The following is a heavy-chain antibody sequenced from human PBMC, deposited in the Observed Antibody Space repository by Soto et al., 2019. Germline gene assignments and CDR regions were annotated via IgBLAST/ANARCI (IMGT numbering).Heavy chain of an antibody. J-gene: IGHJ6*02. CDR1: GFTFSSYG. V-gene: IGHV3-33*06. CDR2: IWYDGSNK. D-gene: IGHD4-17*01. CDR3: AKDPDYGDYAEAYYYYGMDV. Sequence: PGGSLRLSCAASGFTFSSYGMHWVRQAPGKGLEWVAVIWYDGSNKYYADSVKGRFTISRDNSKNTLYLQMNSLRAEDTAVYYCAKDPDYGDYAEAYYYYGMDVWGQGTTVTVSS.